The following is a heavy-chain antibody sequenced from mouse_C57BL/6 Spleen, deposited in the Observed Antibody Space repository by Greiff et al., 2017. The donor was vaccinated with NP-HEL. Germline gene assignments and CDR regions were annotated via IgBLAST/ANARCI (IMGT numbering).Heavy chain of an antibody. CDR3: TLMVTTEGSAY. D-gene: IGHD2-2*01. Sequence: VQLKQSGAELVRPGASVKLSCTASGFNIKDYYMHWVKQRPEQGLEWIGRIDPEDGDTEYAPKFQGKATMTADTSSNTAYLQLSSLTSEDTAVYYCTLMVTTEGSAYWGQGTLVTVSA. J-gene: IGHJ3*01. V-gene: IGHV14-1*01. CDR2: IDPEDGDT. CDR1: GFNIKDYY.